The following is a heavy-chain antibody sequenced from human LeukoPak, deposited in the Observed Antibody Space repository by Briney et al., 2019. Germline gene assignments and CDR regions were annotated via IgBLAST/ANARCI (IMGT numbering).Heavy chain of an antibody. CDR3: ASYSDSSGYHGYFHH. CDR1: GYTFTSYY. Sequence: ASVPVTCQASGYTFTSYYIHWVRQPPGRELDGMGLNNPSSGSISCAQKFQGRVTMTRDTSTSTVYMELSSLRSEDTDVYYCASYSDSSGYHGYFHHWGQGTLVTVSS. J-gene: IGHJ1*01. D-gene: IGHD3-22*01. CDR2: NNPSSGSI. V-gene: IGHV1-46*01.